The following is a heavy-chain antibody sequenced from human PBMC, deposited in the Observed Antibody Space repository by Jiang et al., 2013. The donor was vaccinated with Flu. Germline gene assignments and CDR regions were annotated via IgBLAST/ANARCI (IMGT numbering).Heavy chain of an antibody. CDR2: VIPIFGTA. V-gene: IGHV1-69*01. CDR3: ARSVDTAMVGAFDI. J-gene: IGHJ3*02. D-gene: IGHD5-18*01. Sequence: LEWMEGVIPIFGTANYAQKFQGRVTITADESTSTAYMELSSLRSEDTAVYYCARSVDTAMVGAFDIWGQGTMVTVSS.